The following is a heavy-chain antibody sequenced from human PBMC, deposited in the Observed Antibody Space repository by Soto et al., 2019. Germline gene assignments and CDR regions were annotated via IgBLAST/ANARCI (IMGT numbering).Heavy chain of an antibody. D-gene: IGHD3-10*01. J-gene: IGHJ4*02. Sequence: QVQLQESGPGLVKPSETLSLTCTVSGGSIRSYYWSWIRQPPGKGLEWIGYISYSGSTSYNPSLNSRVTISVATSKSHFSLKLNSVTAADTAVYYCARAGLRFGSRFDYWGQGTLVTVSS. CDR2: ISYSGST. CDR1: GGSIRSYY. CDR3: ARAGLRFGSRFDY. V-gene: IGHV4-59*01.